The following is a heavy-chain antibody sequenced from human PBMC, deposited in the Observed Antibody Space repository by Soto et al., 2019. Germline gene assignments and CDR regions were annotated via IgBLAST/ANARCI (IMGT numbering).Heavy chain of an antibody. J-gene: IGHJ4*02. CDR1: GFTFSSYG. CDR2: ISYDGSNK. V-gene: IGHV3-30*18. CDR3: AKARIMITCGGVIPDY. D-gene: IGHD3-16*02. Sequence: QVQLVESGGGVVQPGRSLRLSCAASGFTFSSYGMHWVRQAPGKGLEWVAVISYDGSNKYYADSVKGRFTISRDNSKNTLYLQMNSLRAEDTAVYYCAKARIMITCGGVIPDYWGQGTLVTVSS.